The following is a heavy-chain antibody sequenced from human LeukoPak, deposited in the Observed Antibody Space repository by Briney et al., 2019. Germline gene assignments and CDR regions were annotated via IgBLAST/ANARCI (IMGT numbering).Heavy chain of an antibody. CDR3: AKGLRVPIDY. Sequence: SGGSLRLSCAASGFTFSSYAMSWVRQAPGKGLEWVSAISGSGGSTYYADPVKGRFTISRDNSKNTLYLQMNSLRAEDTAVYYCAKGLRVPIDYWGQGTLVTVSS. D-gene: IGHD3-3*01. CDR2: ISGSGGST. CDR1: GFTFSSYA. J-gene: IGHJ4*02. V-gene: IGHV3-23*01.